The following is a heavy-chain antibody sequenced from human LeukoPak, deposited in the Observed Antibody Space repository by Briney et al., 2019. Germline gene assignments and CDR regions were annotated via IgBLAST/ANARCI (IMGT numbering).Heavy chain of an antibody. CDR3: AKGYRYYYFDY. CDR1: GFTFSSYA. Sequence: GGSLRLSCAASGFTFSSYAMSWVRQAPGKGLEWVSTISGSGSGGSTYYADSVKGRFTISRDNSKNTLYLQMNSLRAEDTAVYYCAKGYRYYYFDYCGQGTLVTVSS. CDR2: ISGSGSGGST. V-gene: IGHV3-23*01. D-gene: IGHD3-9*01. J-gene: IGHJ4*02.